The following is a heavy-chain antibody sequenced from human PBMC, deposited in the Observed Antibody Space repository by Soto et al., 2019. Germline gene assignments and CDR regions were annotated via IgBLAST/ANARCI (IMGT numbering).Heavy chain of an antibody. J-gene: IGHJ6*02. D-gene: IGHD3-10*01. CDR2: INHSGST. CDR3: ARGGYYGSGSYYSGYYYYGMDV. V-gene: IGHV4-34*01. CDR1: GGSFSGYY. Sequence: NPSESLSLTCAVYGGSFSGYYWSWIREPPGKGLEWIGEINHSGSTNYNPSLKSRVTISVDTSKNQFSLKLSSVTAADTAVYYCARGGYYGSGSYYSGYYYYGMDVWGQGTTVTVS.